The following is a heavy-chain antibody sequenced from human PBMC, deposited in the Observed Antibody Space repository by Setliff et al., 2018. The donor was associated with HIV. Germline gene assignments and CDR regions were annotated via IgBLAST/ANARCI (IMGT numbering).Heavy chain of an antibody. CDR2: IYTFGDI. D-gene: IGHD6-13*01. CDR1: GYSISSGYY. Sequence: SETLSLTCTVSGYSISSGYYWGWIRQPAGKGLEWIGHIYTFGDISYNPSLKSRATISVDKSKNQFFLKLTSVTAADTAVYFCAREGQQLARSFDFWGQGSLVTVSS. V-gene: IGHV4-38-2*02. CDR3: AREGQQLARSFDF. J-gene: IGHJ4*02.